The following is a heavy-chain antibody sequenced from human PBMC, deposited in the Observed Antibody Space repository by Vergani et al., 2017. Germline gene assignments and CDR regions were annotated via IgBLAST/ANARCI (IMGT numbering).Heavy chain of an antibody. CDR1: GITFWKFG. J-gene: IGHJ3*01. V-gene: IGHV3-9*01. D-gene: IGHD5-12*01. CDR2: ISWNSGAV. Sequence: EVDLVESGGGLAQPGGSLRLSCEASGITFWKFGMHWVRQGPGKGLEWVSGISWNSGAVDYADSVRGRFTISRDNAKNSLFLEMNSLRFEDTAVYFCTKGSVYYHDSAGHGYDPYTGFDLWGKGTLVTVSS. CDR3: TKGSVYYHDSAGHGYDPYTGFDL.